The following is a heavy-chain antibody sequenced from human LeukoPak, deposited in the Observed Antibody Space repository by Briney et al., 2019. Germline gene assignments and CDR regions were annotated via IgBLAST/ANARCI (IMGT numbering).Heavy chain of an antibody. CDR3: ARDRIYYYYYYMDV. CDR1: GLTFSSYS. V-gene: IGHV3-48*04. Sequence: GGSLRLSCATSGLTFSSYSMNWVRQAPGKGLEWVSYISSSSSTIYYADSVKGRFTISRDNAKNSLYLQMNSLRAEDTAVYYCARDRIYYYYYYMDVWGKGTTVTVSS. CDR2: ISSSSSTI. J-gene: IGHJ6*03. D-gene: IGHD1-14*01.